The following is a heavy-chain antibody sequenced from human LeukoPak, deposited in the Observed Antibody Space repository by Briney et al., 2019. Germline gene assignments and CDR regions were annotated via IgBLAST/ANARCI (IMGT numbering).Heavy chain of an antibody. V-gene: IGHV5-51*01. Sequence: GESLKISCKGSGYTFTNYWIGWVRQMPGKGLEWMGIIFPSDSDTKYSPSFQGQVTISADKSINTAYLQWSSLKASDTAMYYCARRGDHFDYWGQGTLVTVSS. CDR2: IFPSDSDT. CDR1: GYTFTNYW. J-gene: IGHJ4*02. D-gene: IGHD3-16*01. CDR3: ARRGDHFDY.